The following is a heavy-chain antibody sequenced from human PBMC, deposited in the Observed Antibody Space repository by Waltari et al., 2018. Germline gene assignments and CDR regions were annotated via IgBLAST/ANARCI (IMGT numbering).Heavy chain of an antibody. Sequence: QVQLVQSGAEVKKPGSSVKVSCKASGGTFSSYTISWVRQAPGQGLEWMGRIIPILGIANYAQKFKGRVTITADKSTSTAYMELSSLRSEDTAVYYWARGSSRPTDYWGQGTLVTVSS. V-gene: IGHV1-69*02. CDR3: ARGSSRPTDY. J-gene: IGHJ4*02. CDR1: GGTFSSYT. CDR2: IIPILGIA. D-gene: IGHD6-13*01.